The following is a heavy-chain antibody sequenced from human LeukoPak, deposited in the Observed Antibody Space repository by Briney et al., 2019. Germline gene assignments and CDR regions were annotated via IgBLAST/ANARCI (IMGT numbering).Heavy chain of an antibody. CDR3: ARLSSSSVNFDY. CDR2: IYYSGST. V-gene: IGHV4-61*01. Sequence: PSETLSLTCTVSGGSISSSSYYWSWIRQPPGKGLEWIGYIYYSGSTNYNPSLKSRVTISVDTSKNQFSLKLSSVTAADTAVYYCARLSSSSVNFDYWGQGTLVTVSS. D-gene: IGHD3-10*01. CDR1: GGSISSSSYY. J-gene: IGHJ4*02.